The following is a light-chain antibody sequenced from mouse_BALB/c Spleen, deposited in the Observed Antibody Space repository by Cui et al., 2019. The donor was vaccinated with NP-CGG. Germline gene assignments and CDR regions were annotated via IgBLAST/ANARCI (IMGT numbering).Light chain of an antibody. Sequence: QAVVTQEPAPPTSPGETSPPTCRPRTGAVTVYNYPNGVQKKPNHLFTGQKGGTTNQAPGVPAEFSGSLFEDKAALTITGARTENKAIYFCAHWYGNHWVFGGGTKLTVL. J-gene: IGLJ1*01. CDR2: GTT. CDR3: AHWYGNHWV. V-gene: IGLV1*01. CDR1: TGAVTVYNY.